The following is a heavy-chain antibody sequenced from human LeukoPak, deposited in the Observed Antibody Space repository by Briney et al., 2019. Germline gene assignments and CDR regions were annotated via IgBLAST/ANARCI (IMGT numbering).Heavy chain of an antibody. CDR3: AKDRRGCTSTSCYYRFDY. Sequence: GGSLRLSCAASGFIFSTYAITWVRQAPGKGLEWVSAISGSGDSAYYADSVKGRFTISRDNSQNTLYLQMNSLRAEDTAVYYCAKDRRGCTSTSCYYRFDYWGQGTLVTVSS. CDR1: GFIFSTYA. D-gene: IGHD2-2*01. V-gene: IGHV3-23*01. CDR2: ISGSGDSA. J-gene: IGHJ4*02.